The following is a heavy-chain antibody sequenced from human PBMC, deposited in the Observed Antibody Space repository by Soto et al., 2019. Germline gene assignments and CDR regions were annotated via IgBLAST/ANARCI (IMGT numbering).Heavy chain of an antibody. Sequence: GGSLILSCAASGCAFSAYWIHWVRQAPGKGLVWVSRTNTDGTATTYADSVEGRFTISRDNAKNMLYLQMNSLRAEDTAVYYCTRGHYYGMDVWGQGTTVTVSS. V-gene: IGHV3-74*03. CDR1: GCAFSAYW. CDR2: TNTDGTAT. CDR3: TRGHYYGMDV. J-gene: IGHJ6*02.